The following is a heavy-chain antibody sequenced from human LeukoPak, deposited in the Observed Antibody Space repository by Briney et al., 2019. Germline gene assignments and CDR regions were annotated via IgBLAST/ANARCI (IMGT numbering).Heavy chain of an antibody. CDR3: AKSGYCSSTSCYGHYYYYGMDV. V-gene: IGHV3-23*01. D-gene: IGHD2-2*03. J-gene: IGHJ6*02. Sequence: PGGSLRLSCAASGSTFSSYAMSWVRQAPGKGLEWVSAISGSGGSTYYADSVKGRFTISRDNSKNTLYLQMNSLRAEDTAVYYCAKSGYCSSTSCYGHYYYYGMDVWGQGTTVTVSS. CDR1: GSTFSSYA. CDR2: ISGSGGST.